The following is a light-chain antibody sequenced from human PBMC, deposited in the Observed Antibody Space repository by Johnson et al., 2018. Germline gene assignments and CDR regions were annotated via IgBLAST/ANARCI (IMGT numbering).Light chain of an antibody. V-gene: IGLV1-51*02. CDR2: ETN. J-gene: IGLJ1*01. Sequence: QSVLTQPPSVSAAPGQKVTISCSGSSSNLGNNYVSWYQQLPGTAPKLLIYETNTLPSGIPDRFSGSQSRTSATLGITALQTGDEAEYYFGTWDSSPEAGNGFGTGTKVTVL. CDR1: SSNLGNNY. CDR3: GTWDSSPEAGNG.